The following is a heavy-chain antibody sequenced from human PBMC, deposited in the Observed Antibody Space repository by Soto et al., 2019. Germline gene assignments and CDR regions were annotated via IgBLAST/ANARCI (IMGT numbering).Heavy chain of an antibody. CDR3: AREPRYCLGGSCSITGDAYDI. CDR2: ISNRGDT. V-gene: IGHV3-66*01. J-gene: IGHJ3*02. CDR1: GFIVSNTY. D-gene: IGHD2-15*01. Sequence: GGSLRLSCTASGFIVSNTYVNWVRQAPGKGLEWVSVISNRGDTHYADSVRGRFSLSRDISDNTLHLQMNNLRVEDTAVYYCAREPRYCLGGSCSITGDAYDIRAQRTMVTGSS.